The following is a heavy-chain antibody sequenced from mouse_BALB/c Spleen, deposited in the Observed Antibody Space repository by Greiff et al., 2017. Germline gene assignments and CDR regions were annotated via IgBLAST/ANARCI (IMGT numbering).Heavy chain of an antibody. CDR3: VRLKALLWYFDV. Sequence: EVKLQESGGGLVQPKGSLKLSCAASGFTFNTYAMNWVRQAPGKGLEWVARIRSKSNNYATYYADSVKDRFTISRDDSQSMLYLQMNNLRTEDTAMYYCVRLKALLWYFDVWGAGTTVTVSS. CDR1: GFTFNTYA. CDR2: IRSKSNNYAT. V-gene: IGHV10-1*02. D-gene: IGHD2-1*01. J-gene: IGHJ1*01.